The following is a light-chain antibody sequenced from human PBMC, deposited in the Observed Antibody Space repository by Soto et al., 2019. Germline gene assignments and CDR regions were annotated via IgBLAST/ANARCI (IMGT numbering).Light chain of an antibody. Sequence: DVVMTQSPLSLPVTLGQPASISCKSSQSIVSTDGNTYLNWFQQRPGQSPRRRFSTDSNRDSGGPDRFSGSGSGTDVTLKKSRVDADDIGFYYCMQHTHWPHTFGQGNKREI. CDR3: MQHTHWPHT. CDR1: QSIVSTDGNTY. V-gene: IGKV2-30*01. CDR2: TDS. J-gene: IGKJ2*01.